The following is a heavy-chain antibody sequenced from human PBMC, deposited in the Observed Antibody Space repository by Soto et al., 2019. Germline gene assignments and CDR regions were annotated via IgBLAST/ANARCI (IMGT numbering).Heavy chain of an antibody. V-gene: IGHV4-31*03. CDR1: GGSISSGGYY. CDR2: IYYSGST. J-gene: IGHJ5*01. CDR3: ARHSASWQWFDY. D-gene: IGHD1-26*01. Sequence: QVQLQESGPGLVKPSQTLSLTCSVSGGSISSGGYYWSWIRQHPEKALGWIGYIYYSGSTKNNPSPKSRVIISVDTPPNRFSLDLRSVTAADTTIYYCARHSASWQWFDYWGQGTLVTVSS.